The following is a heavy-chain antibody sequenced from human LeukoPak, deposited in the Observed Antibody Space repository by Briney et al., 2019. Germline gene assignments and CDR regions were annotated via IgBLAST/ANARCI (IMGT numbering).Heavy chain of an antibody. Sequence: PSETLFLTCTVSGGSISSYYWSWIRQPPGKGLEWIGYIYYSGSTNYNPSLKSRVTISVDTSKNQFSLKLSSVTAADTAVYYCARVRYGGFDPWGQGTLVTVSS. CDR2: IYYSGST. CDR3: ARVRYGGFDP. V-gene: IGHV4-59*01. CDR1: GGSISSYY. D-gene: IGHD3-10*01. J-gene: IGHJ5*02.